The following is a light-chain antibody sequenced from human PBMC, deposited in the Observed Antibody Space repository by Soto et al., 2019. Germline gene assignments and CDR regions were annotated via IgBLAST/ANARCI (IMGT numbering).Light chain of an antibody. Sequence: DLQMTQSPSSLSASVGDRVTITCQASQDISNYLNWYQQKPGKAPKLLIYDASNLETGVPSRFSGSESGKDFPFTISSLQPENIETYYCKKYDNLPMYTLGQGTKREIK. CDR2: DAS. CDR1: QDISNY. CDR3: KKYDNLPMYT. V-gene: IGKV1-33*01. J-gene: IGKJ2*01.